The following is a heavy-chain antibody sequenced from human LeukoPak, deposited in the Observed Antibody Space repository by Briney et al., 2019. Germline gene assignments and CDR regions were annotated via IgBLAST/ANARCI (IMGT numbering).Heavy chain of an antibody. V-gene: IGHV1-69*05. Sequence: ASVKVSCKASGGTFSSYAISWVRQAPGQGLEWMGGIIPIFGTANYAQKFQGRVTITTDESTSTAYMELSSLRSEDTAVYYCARGQYQLLLGYMDVWGKGTTVTVSS. CDR3: ARGQYQLLLGYMDV. CDR1: GGTFSSYA. CDR2: IIPIFGTA. J-gene: IGHJ6*03. D-gene: IGHD2-2*01.